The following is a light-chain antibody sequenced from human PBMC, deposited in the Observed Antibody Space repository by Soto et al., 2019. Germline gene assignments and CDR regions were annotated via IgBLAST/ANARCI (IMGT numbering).Light chain of an antibody. J-gene: IGKJ4*01. CDR1: QGVGIT. CDR2: NAF. Sequence: EIVMTQSPATLSVSPGEGVTLSCRASQGVGITLAWYQQKPGKTPRLLIYNAFTRATGIPARFSGSGSGTEFTLTINSLQSEDSAVYYCQRYNDWPLTFGGGTKVEVK. V-gene: IGKV3-15*01. CDR3: QRYNDWPLT.